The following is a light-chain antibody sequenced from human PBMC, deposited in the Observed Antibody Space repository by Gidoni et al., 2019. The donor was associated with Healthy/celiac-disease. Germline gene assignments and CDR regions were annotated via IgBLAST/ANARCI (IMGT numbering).Light chain of an antibody. Sequence: DIQMTQSPSSLSASVGDRVTITCRASQSISSYLNWYQQKPGKAPKLLIDAASSLQSGVPSRFSGSGSGTDFTLTISSLQPEDFATYYCQQGYSTPYTFGQGTKLEIK. CDR1: QSISSY. J-gene: IGKJ2*01. CDR3: QQGYSTPYT. V-gene: IGKV1-39*01. CDR2: AAS.